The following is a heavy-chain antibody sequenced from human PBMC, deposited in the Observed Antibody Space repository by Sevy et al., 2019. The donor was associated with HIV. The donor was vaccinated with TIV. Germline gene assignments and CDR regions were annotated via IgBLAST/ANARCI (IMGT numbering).Heavy chain of an antibody. CDR3: ANAYSGSYSHSYLYALDV. Sequence: GGSLRLSCIGSGFSFSYYGIHWVRQSPGKGLDWVALISHDGRNEYYADSVKCRFSISRDNSKNTVYLEMNSLRNEDTAIYFCANAYSGSYSHSYLYALDVWGQGTTVTVSS. V-gene: IGHV3-30*18. CDR2: ISHDGRNE. J-gene: IGHJ6*02. D-gene: IGHD1-26*01. CDR1: GFSFSYYG.